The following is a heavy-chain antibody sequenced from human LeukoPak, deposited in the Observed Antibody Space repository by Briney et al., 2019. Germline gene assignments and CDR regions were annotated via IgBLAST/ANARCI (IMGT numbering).Heavy chain of an antibody. Sequence: SVKVSFKASGGTFSSYAISWVRRAPGQGLEWMGGIIPIFGTANYAQKFQGRVTITADESTSTAYMELSSLRSEDTAVYYCASHRQEYCSSTSCYAYYYGMDVWGQGTTVTVSS. J-gene: IGHJ6*02. CDR3: ASHRQEYCSSTSCYAYYYGMDV. V-gene: IGHV1-69*13. D-gene: IGHD2-2*01. CDR2: IIPIFGTA. CDR1: GGTFSSYA.